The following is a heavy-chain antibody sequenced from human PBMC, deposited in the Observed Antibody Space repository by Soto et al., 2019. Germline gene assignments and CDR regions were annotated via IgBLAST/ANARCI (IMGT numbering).Heavy chain of an antibody. Sequence: QVQLVESGGGVVQPGRSLRLSCAASGFTFSSYGMHWVRQAPGKGLEWVAVISYDGSNKYYADSVKGRFTISRDNSKNTLYLQMNSLRAEDTAVYYCARRFLEWLVAFDIWGHGTMVTVSS. CDR3: ARRFLEWLVAFDI. D-gene: IGHD3-3*01. J-gene: IGHJ3*02. CDR1: GFTFSSYG. V-gene: IGHV3-30*03. CDR2: ISYDGSNK.